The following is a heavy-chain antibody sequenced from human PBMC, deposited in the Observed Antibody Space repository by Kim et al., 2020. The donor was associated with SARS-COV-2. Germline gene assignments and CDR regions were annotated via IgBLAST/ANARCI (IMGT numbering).Heavy chain of an antibody. CDR3: ERAPTIRITIFGVVTPDAFDM. J-gene: IGHJ3*02. CDR1: GGSISSYY. D-gene: IGHD3-3*01. Sequence: SETLSLTCTVSGGSISSYYWSWIRQPPGTGLEWIGYIYYSGSTNSNPSLTSRVTISIDTSKNKCSLNLSSVTAAGTDVYYYERAPTIRITIFGVVTPDAFDMWGHGTMVTVSS. CDR2: IYYSGST. V-gene: IGHV4-59*01.